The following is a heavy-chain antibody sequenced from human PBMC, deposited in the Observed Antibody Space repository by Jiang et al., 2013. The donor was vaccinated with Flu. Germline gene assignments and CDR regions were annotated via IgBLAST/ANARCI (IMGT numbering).Heavy chain of an antibody. CDR1: GGSIGSYGYY. CDR2: IYSSGTT. Sequence: GLVKPSETLSLTCTVSGGSIGSYGYYWAWIRQPPEKGLEWIGSIYSSGTTHYNPSLKSRVTISVDTSKNQFSLKLSSVTAADTAVYYCARHGCSGGSCYILSGLLKYYFDYWGQGTLVTVSS. J-gene: IGHJ4*02. CDR3: ARHGCSGGSCYILSGLLKYYFDY. V-gene: IGHV4-39*01. D-gene: IGHD2-15*01.